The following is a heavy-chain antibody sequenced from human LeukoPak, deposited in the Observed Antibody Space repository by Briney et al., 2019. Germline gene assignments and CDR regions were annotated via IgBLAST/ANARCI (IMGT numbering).Heavy chain of an antibody. CDR1: GFTFSNAW. D-gene: IGHD5-12*01. V-gene: IGHV3-15*01. CDR2: TKSKTDGGTT. J-gene: IGHJ4*02. Sequence: GGSLRLSCAASGFTFSNAWMSWVRQAPGKGLEWVGRTKSKTDGGTTDYAAPVKGRFTISRDDSKNTLYLQMNSLKTEDTAVYYCTTGYEATIYDYWGQGTLVTVSS. CDR3: TTGYEATIYDY.